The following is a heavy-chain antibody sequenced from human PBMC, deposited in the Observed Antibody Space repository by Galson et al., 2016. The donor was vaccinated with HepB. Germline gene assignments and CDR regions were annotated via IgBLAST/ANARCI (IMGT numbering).Heavy chain of an antibody. V-gene: IGHV3-48*01. J-gene: IGHJ6*02. D-gene: IGHD2-2*01. Sequence: SLRLSCAASGFTFSSYSMNWVRQAPGKGLEWVSYISSSSSAIHYADSVKGRFTISRDNAKNSLYLQMNSLSAEDTAVYYCASDAMPISCSSTSCQYYGMDVWGQGTTVTVSS. CDR1: GFTFSSYS. CDR3: ASDAMPISCSSTSCQYYGMDV. CDR2: ISSSSSAI.